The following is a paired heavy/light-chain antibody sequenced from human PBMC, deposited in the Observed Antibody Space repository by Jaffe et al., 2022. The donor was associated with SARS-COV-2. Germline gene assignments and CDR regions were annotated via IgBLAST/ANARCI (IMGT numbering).Heavy chain of an antibody. V-gene: IGHV1-46*04. J-gene: IGHJ4*02. CDR1: GYTFISYY. CDR3: ARAWDSTTSVDF. D-gene: IGHD2-2*01. Sequence: QVQLVQSGADVKKPGASVKISCKASGYTFISYYIHWVRQAPGQGLEWMGKINPSGGSTTYAQKLQGRVTMTGDTSTSTVYMELSSLRSEDTAVFYCARAWDSTTSVDFWGQGTLVTVSS. CDR2: INPSGGST.
Light chain of an antibody. CDR2: AAS. Sequence: DIQMTQSPSSLSASVGDRVAITCRASQGIRNDLGWYQQKPGKAPKRLIYAASSLQSGVPSRFSGSGSGTEFTLTISSLQPEDFATYFCLQHNSSPLTFGGGTKVEIK. CDR1: QGIRND. V-gene: IGKV1-17*01. CDR3: LQHNSSPLT. J-gene: IGKJ4*01.